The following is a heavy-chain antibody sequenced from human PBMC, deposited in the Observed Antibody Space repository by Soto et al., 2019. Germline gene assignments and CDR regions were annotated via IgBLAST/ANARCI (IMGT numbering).Heavy chain of an antibody. CDR3: ARVRAARRFGDVHGMDV. CDR1: GGSFSGNY. Sequence: QVQLQQWGAGLLKPSETLSLTCAVYGGSFSGNYWTWIRQPPGKGLEWVGEINHSGTTNYNPSLMSRVTISVDTSKNQFSLNMTSVTAADTAVYYCARVRAARRFGDVHGMDVWGQGTTV. CDR2: INHSGTT. J-gene: IGHJ6*02. V-gene: IGHV4-34*01. D-gene: IGHD3-10*01.